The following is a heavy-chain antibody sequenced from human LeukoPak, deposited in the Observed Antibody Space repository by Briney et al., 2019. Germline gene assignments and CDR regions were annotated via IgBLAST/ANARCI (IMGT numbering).Heavy chain of an antibody. J-gene: IGHJ1*01. D-gene: IGHD3-22*01. V-gene: IGHV3-74*01. CDR2: IKSDGST. CDR3: ARAPSEIGGYYPEYFRH. CDR1: GFTFSTYW. Sequence: PGGSLRLSCAASGFTFSTYWMHWVRQAPGKGLVWVSCIKSDGSTNYADSVKGRFTISRDNAKNTVSLQMNSLGPEDTGVYYCARAPSEIGGYYPEYFRHWGQGTLVTVSS.